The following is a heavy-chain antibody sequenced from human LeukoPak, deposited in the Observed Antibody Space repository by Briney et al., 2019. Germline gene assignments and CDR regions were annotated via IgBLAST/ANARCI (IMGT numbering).Heavy chain of an antibody. CDR3: ARAATQWLIPVWFDP. J-gene: IGHJ5*02. CDR2: IYYTGST. V-gene: IGHV4-61*01. Sequence: PSETLSLTCTVSGGSVTSGSYYWGWLRQPPGKGLEWIGYIYYTGSTNYNPSLKSRVTISVDTSKNQFSLKLSSVTAADTAVYYCARAATQWLIPVWFDPWGQGTLVTVSS. CDR1: GGSVTSGSYY. D-gene: IGHD6-19*01.